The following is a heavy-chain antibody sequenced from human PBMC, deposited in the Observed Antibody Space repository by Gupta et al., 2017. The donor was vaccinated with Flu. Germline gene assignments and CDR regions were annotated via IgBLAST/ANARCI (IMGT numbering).Heavy chain of an antibody. CDR1: YT. CDR2: INTNTGNP. CDR3: ARGRAGKYINSHFFDY. V-gene: IGHV7-4-1*02. Sequence: YTMNWGRQAPGQGLEWMGWINTNTGNPTYVQGFTGRFAFSLDTSVSTAYLHISGLEAEDTAVYFCARGRAGKYINSHFFDYWGQGTRGTVSS. D-gene: IGHD1-1*01. J-gene: IGHJ4*02.